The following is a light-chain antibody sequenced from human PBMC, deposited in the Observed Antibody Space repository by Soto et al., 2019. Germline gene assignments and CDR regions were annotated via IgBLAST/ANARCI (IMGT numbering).Light chain of an antibody. J-gene: IGKJ1*01. CDR1: QSVSSSY. CDR3: QQYGSSPTWT. CDR2: GAS. Sequence: ESVLTPAPATLSLSPGERATLSCRASQSVSSSYLAWYQQKPGQAPRLLIYGASSRATGIPDRFSGSGSGTDFTLTISRLEPEDFAVYYCQQYGSSPTWTFGQGTKVDIK. V-gene: IGKV3-20*01.